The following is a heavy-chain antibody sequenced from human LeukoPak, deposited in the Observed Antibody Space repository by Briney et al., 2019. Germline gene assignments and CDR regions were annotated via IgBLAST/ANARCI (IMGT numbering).Heavy chain of an antibody. D-gene: IGHD6-19*01. Sequence: PGGSLRLSCAASGFTFRSYAMSWVRQAPGKGLEWVSAISGSGGSTYYADSVKGRFTISRDNSKNTLYLQMNSLRAEDTAVYYCAKGAVAGTSMKYNWFDPWGQGTLVTVSS. CDR3: AKGAVAGTSMKYNWFDP. CDR1: GFTFRSYA. J-gene: IGHJ5*02. CDR2: ISGSGGST. V-gene: IGHV3-23*01.